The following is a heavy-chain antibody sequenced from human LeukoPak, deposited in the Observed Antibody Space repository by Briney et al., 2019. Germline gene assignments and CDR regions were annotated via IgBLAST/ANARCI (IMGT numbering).Heavy chain of an antibody. CDR2: INPSGGST. V-gene: IGHV1-46*01. D-gene: IGHD5-24*01. Sequence: ASVKVPCKASGYTFTSYYMHWVRQAPGQGLEWMGIINPSGGSTTYAQKFQGRVTMTRDTSTSTVYMELSSLRSEDTAVYYCARGGVDGYNSGFFDYWGQGTLVTVSS. J-gene: IGHJ4*02. CDR3: ARGGVDGYNSGFFDY. CDR1: GYTFTSYY.